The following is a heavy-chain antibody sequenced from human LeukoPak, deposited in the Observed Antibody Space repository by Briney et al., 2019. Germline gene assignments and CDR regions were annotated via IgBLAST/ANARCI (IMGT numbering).Heavy chain of an antibody. CDR1: GFTFSSYS. CDR2: ISWNSGSI. V-gene: IGHV3-9*03. Sequence: GGSLRLSCAASGFTFSSYSMNWVRQAPGKGLEWVSGISWNSGSIGYADSVKGRFTISRDNAKNSLYLQMNSLRAEDMALYYCAKDTLGYYDSSGYYDYWGQGTLVTVSS. D-gene: IGHD3-22*01. CDR3: AKDTLGYYDSSGYYDY. J-gene: IGHJ4*02.